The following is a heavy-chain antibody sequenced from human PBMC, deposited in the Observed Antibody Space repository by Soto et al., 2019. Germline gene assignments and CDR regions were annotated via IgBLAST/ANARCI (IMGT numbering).Heavy chain of an antibody. CDR2: TYNNGRP. J-gene: IGHJ4*02. CDR3: ARGGLYDFWRGVFD. V-gene: IGHV4-30-4*01. Sequence: PSETLSLTCTVSGASISRGDYYWNWIRQSPGKGLEWIGNTYNNGRPNYNPTLKSRVTISVDTSKNQFSLKLRSLTAADTAVYYSARGGLYDFWRGVFDWGQGTLVTVSS. D-gene: IGHD3-3*01. CDR1: GASISRGDYY.